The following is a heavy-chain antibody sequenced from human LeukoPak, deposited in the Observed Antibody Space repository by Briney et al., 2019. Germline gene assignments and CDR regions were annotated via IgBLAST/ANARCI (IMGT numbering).Heavy chain of an antibody. CDR2: ITGSSSLI. D-gene: IGHD1-26*01. CDR1: GFTFSSHS. V-gene: IGHV3-48*04. Sequence: GGSLRLSCAASGFTFSSHSVTWVRQAPGKGLEWLSYITGSSSLIYYADSVKGRFTTSRDNAKNSVYLHMNSLRVEDTAVYYCARVGLLHYPMDYWGRGTLLTASS. CDR3: ARVGLLHYPMDY. J-gene: IGHJ4*02.